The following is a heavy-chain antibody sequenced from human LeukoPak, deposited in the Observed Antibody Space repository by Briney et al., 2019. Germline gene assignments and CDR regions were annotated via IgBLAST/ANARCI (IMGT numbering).Heavy chain of an antibody. J-gene: IGHJ4*02. CDR3: AKERAAAVEGYFDY. Sequence: GRSLRLSCAASGFTFYNCGMHWVRQAPGKGLEWVAVIWYDGSNKYYADSVKGRFTISRDNSKNTLYLQMNSLRVEDTAVYYCAKERAAAVEGYFDYWGQGTLVTVSS. CDR2: IWYDGSNK. CDR1: GFTFYNCG. V-gene: IGHV3-33*06. D-gene: IGHD6-13*01.